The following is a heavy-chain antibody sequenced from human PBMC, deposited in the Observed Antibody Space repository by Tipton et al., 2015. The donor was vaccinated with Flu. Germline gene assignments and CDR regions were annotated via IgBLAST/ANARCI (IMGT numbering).Heavy chain of an antibody. CDR3: ARDVGYNYGLDV. Sequence: TLSLTCSVSGESITSGKYYWSWIRQHPGKGLDWIGSFYYSGTTYYSPSLKSRVSISVDTSKTQLSLRLTSVTVADTAFYYCARDVGYNYGLDVWGQGTTVTVSS. CDR1: GESITSGKYY. D-gene: IGHD5-24*01. V-gene: IGHV4-31*03. J-gene: IGHJ6*02. CDR2: FYYSGTT.